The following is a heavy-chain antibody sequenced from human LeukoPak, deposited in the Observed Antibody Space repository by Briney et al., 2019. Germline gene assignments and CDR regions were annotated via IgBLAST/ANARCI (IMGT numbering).Heavy chain of an antibody. CDR3: ARGRQTYYYDSSGYYYAWFDP. V-gene: IGHV4-34*01. CDR2: INHIGST. D-gene: IGHD3-22*01. CDR1: GGSFSGYY. J-gene: IGHJ5*02. Sequence: SETLSLTCAVYGGSFSGYYWSWIRQPPGKGLEWIGEINHIGSTNYNPSLKSRVTISVDTSKNQFSLKLSSVTAADTAVYYCARGRQTYYYDSSGYYYAWFDPWGQGTLVTVSS.